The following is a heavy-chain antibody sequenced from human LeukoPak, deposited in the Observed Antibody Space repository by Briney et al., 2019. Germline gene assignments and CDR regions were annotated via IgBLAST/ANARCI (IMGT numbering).Heavy chain of an antibody. CDR3: ARDPDYGGNSVGSDAFDI. CDR1: GDSVSSNSAA. D-gene: IGHD4-23*01. V-gene: IGHV6-1*01. J-gene: IGHJ3*02. Sequence: SQTLSLTCATSGDSVSSNSAAWNWVRQSPSRGLEWLGRTYYRSKWYNDYAVSVKSRITINPDTSRNQFSLLLNSVTPEDTAVYYCARDPDYGGNSVGSDAFDIWGQGTMVTVSS. CDR2: TYYRSKWYN.